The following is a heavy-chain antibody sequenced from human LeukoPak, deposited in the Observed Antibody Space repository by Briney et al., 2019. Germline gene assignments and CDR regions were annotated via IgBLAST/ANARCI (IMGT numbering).Heavy chain of an antibody. Sequence: SGGSLRLSCAASGFTFSSYGMHWVRQGPGKGLEWVAFIRYDGSNKYYADSVKGRFTISRDNSKNTLYLQMNSLRAEDTAVYYCAKSGSGWYQGGSDFDYWGQGTLVTVSS. CDR2: IRYDGSNK. CDR1: GFTFSSYG. J-gene: IGHJ4*02. D-gene: IGHD6-19*01. V-gene: IGHV3-30*02. CDR3: AKSGSGWYQGGSDFDY.